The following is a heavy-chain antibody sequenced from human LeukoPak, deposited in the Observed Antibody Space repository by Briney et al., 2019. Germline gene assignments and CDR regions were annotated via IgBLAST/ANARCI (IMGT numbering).Heavy chain of an antibody. D-gene: IGHD7-27*01. Sequence: SETLSLTCTVSGYSISSGYYWGWIRQSPGKGLEWIGSIYHSGSTYYNPSLKSRVTISVDTSKNQFSLKLYSMTTADTAVYFCARDGGNWGIDYWGQGTLVTVSS. CDR1: GYSISSGYY. CDR3: ARDGGNWGIDY. J-gene: IGHJ4*02. V-gene: IGHV4-38-2*02. CDR2: IYHSGST.